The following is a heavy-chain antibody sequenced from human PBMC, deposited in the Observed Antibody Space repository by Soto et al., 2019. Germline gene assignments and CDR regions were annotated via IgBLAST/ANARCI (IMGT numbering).Heavy chain of an antibody. CDR3: ARDNPGYCSSTSCYNPYYYYYGMDV. J-gene: IGHJ6*02. D-gene: IGHD2-2*02. CDR2: INHSGST. Sequence: LSLTCAVYGGSFSGYYWSWIRQPPGKGLEWIGEINHSGSTNYNPSLKSRVTISVDTSKNQFSLKLSSVTAADTAVYYCARDNPGYCSSTSCYNPYYYYYGMDVWGQGTTVTVSS. V-gene: IGHV4-34*01. CDR1: GGSFSGYY.